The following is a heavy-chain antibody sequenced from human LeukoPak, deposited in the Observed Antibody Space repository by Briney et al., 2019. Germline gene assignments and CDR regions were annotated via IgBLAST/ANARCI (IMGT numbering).Heavy chain of an antibody. CDR3: ASVSVASYFGY. V-gene: IGHV3-7*02. CDR1: GFTFSSYW. Sequence: GSLRLSCAASGFTFSSYWMSWDRQAPGKGLEWVANIKQDRSEKYYVDSVKGRFTISRDNAKNSLYLQMNSLRAEDTAVYYCASVSVASYFGYWGQGTLVTISS. CDR2: IKQDRSEK. D-gene: IGHD6-19*01. J-gene: IGHJ4*02.